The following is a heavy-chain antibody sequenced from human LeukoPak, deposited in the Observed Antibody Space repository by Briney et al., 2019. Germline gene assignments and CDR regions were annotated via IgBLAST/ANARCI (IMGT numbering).Heavy chain of an antibody. J-gene: IGHJ2*01. CDR3: ATSRDGGDNWYFDL. D-gene: IGHD2-21*01. Sequence: SETLSLTCSVSTGSISSYHWSWIRQPPGKGLEWIGYMYYSGSTTYNPSLQSRVTISVDTSKNQFSLKLSSVTAADTAVYYCATSRDGGDNWYFDLWGRGTLVTVSS. V-gene: IGHV4-59*08. CDR2: MYYSGST. CDR1: TGSISSYH.